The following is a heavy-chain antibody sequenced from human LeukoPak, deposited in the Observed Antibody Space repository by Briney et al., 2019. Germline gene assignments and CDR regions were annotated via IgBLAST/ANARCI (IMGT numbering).Heavy chain of an antibody. CDR1: GYSFTSYW. CDR3: ARVYCGGDCALDRNEKPLYYFDY. V-gene: IGHV5-51*01. J-gene: IGHJ4*02. D-gene: IGHD2-21*02. Sequence: GESLQISCQGSGYSFTSYWIGWVRQMPGKGLEWMGIIYPGDSDTRYSPSFQGQVTISADKSISTAYLQWSSLKASDTAMYYCARVYCGGDCALDRNEKPLYYFDYWGQGTLVTVSS. CDR2: IYPGDSDT.